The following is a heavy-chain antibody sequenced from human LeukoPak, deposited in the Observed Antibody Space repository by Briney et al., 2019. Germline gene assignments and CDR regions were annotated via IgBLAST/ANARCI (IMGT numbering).Heavy chain of an antibody. CDR2: IYYSGST. D-gene: IGHD3-3*01. V-gene: IGHV4-59*01. CDR3: ARDLDDFWSGYYGY. Sequence: PSETLSLTCIVPGGSISGYYWSWIRQPPGKGLEWIGYIYYSGSTNYNPSLKSRVTISVDTSKNQFSLKLRSVTAADTAMYYCARDLDDFWSGYYGYWGQGTLVTVSS. CDR1: GGSISGYY. J-gene: IGHJ4*02.